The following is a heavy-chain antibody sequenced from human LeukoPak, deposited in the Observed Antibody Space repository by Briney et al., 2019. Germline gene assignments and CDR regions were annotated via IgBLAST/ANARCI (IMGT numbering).Heavy chain of an antibody. V-gene: IGHV4-34*01. CDR1: GGSFSGYY. CDR3: ARGCNYYGSRSYYRKPFDY. Sequence: PSETLSLTCAVYGGSFSGYYWSWIRQPPGKGLEWIGEINHSGSTNYNPSLKSRVTISVDTSKNQFSLKLSSVTAADTAVYYCARGCNYYGSRSYYRKPFDYWGQGTLVTVSS. D-gene: IGHD3-10*01. J-gene: IGHJ4*02. CDR2: INHSGST.